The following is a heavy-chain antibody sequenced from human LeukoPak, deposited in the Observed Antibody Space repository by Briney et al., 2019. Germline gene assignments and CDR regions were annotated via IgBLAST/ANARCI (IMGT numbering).Heavy chain of an antibody. J-gene: IGHJ4*02. D-gene: IGHD1-7*01. CDR1: GYTFTSNY. CDR3: ATGLELPYDFDY. CDR2: ISAYNGNT. Sequence: GASVKVSCKASGYTFTSNYIHWVRQAPGQGLEWMGWISAYNGNTNYAQKFQGRVTMTEDTSTDTAYMELSSLRSEDTAVYYCATGLELPYDFDYWGQGTLVTVSS. V-gene: IGHV1-18*04.